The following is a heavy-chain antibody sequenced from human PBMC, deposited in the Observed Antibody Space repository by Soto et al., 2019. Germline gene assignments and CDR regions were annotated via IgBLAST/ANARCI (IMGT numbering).Heavy chain of an antibody. CDR3: ARYIVVVPAAMDGYSSGWYYFDY. CDR1: GFTFSDYY. V-gene: IGHV3-11*06. D-gene: IGHD2-2*01. CDR2: ISSSSSYT. Sequence: QVQLVESGGGLVKPGGSLRLSCAASGFTFSDYYMSWIRQAPGKGLEWVSYISSSSSYTNYADSVKGRFTISRDNAKNSLYLQMNSLRAEDTAVYYCARYIVVVPAAMDGYSSGWYYFDYWGQGTLVTVSS. J-gene: IGHJ4*02.